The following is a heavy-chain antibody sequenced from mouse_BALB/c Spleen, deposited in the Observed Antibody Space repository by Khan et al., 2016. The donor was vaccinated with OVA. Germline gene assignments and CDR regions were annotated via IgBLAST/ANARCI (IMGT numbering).Heavy chain of an antibody. CDR1: GYTFTNHA. CDR2: INTYTGEP. V-gene: IGHV9-3-1*01. J-gene: IGHJ1*01. CDR3: ARGYWYFDV. Sequence: QIQLVQSGPELKKPGETVKISCKASGYTFTNHAMNWVKQATGKGLQWMGWINTYTGEPTYSDDFKGRFAISLETSARTAYLQINNLKNEDTATYFCARGYWYFDVWGAGTTVTVSS.